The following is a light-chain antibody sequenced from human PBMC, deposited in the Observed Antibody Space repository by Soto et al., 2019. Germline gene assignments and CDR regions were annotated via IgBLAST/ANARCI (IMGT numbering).Light chain of an antibody. J-gene: IGLJ1*01. V-gene: IGLV2-14*01. CDR1: SSDVGGYNS. CDR3: SSFTSSITYV. CDR2: DVT. Sequence: VLTQASSVSGSPGQSITISCTGTSSDVGGYNSVSWYRQDPGKAPKLIIYDVTNRPSGVSNRFSGSKSGNTASLTISGLQAEDEADYHCSSFTSSITYVFGTGTKVTVL.